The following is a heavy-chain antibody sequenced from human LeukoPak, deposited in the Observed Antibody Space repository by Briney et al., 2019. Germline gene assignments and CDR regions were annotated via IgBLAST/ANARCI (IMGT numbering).Heavy chain of an antibody. J-gene: IGHJ3*02. V-gene: IGHV3-48*03. Sequence: GGSLRLSCAASGFTFSSYEMNWVRQAPGKGLEWVSCISSSGSTIYYADSVKGRFTISRDNAKNSLYLQMNSLRAEDTAVYYCARDRLGAAHDAFDIWGQGTMVTVSS. D-gene: IGHD1-26*01. CDR3: ARDRLGAAHDAFDI. CDR2: ISSSGSTI. CDR1: GFTFSSYE.